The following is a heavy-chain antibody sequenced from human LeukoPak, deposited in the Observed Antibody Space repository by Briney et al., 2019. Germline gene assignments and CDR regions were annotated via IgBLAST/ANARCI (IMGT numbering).Heavy chain of an antibody. CDR1: GFSNAW. CDR2: IKSKTDGGTT. V-gene: IGHV3-15*01. CDR3: TTVGLYFAGIAPDY. D-gene: IGHD6-13*01. Sequence: GGSLRLSCAASGFSNAWMSWVRQAPGKGLEWVGRIKSKTDGGTTDYAAPVKGRFTISRDDSKNTLYLQMNSLKTEDTAVYYCTTVGLYFAGIAPDYWGQGTLVTVSS. J-gene: IGHJ4*02.